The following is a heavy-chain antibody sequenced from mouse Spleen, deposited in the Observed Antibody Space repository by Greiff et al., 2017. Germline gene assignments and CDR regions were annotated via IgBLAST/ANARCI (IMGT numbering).Heavy chain of an antibody. CDR2: ISSGGGNT. Sequence: DVKLVESGGGLVKLGGSLKLSCAASGFTFSSYAMSWVRQTPEKRLEWVATISSGGGNTYYPDSVKGRFTISRDNAKNTLYLQMSSLKSEDTAMYYCARFYYYGSSYRSDYFDYWGQGTTLTVSS. D-gene: IGHD1-1*01. CDR1: GFTFSSYA. J-gene: IGHJ2*01. CDR3: ARFYYYGSSYRSDYFDY. V-gene: IGHV5-9*04.